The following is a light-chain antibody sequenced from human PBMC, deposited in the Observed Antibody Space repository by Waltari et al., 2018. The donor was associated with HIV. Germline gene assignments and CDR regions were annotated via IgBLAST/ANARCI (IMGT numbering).Light chain of an antibody. CDR2: DFS. CDR1: SSDVGDFNF. CDR3: CSYTSSDTLWV. V-gene: IGLV2-14*03. J-gene: IGLJ3*02. Sequence: QSALTQPASVSGSPGQSITISCTRSSSDVGDFNFVSWYQHSPGKAPKVMIYDFSYRPSGVSNRFSGSKSANTASLTISGLQAEDEAVYYCCSYTSSDTLWVFGGGTKLTVL.